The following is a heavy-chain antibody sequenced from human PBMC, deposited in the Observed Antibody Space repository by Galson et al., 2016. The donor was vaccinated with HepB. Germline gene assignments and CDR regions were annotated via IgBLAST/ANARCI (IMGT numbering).Heavy chain of an antibody. CDR2: IYSGGSA. V-gene: IGHV3-53*05. Sequence: SLRLSCAASGFTVSSKYMSWVRQAPGKGLEWVSVIYSGGSAYYAESVKGRLTISRDNSKNTQYLQRNSLRAEDTAVYYCASKPPAGTNEVTWGQGTLVTVSS. J-gene: IGHJ5*02. D-gene: IGHD6-13*01. CDR1: GFTVSSKY. CDR3: ASKPPAGTNEVT.